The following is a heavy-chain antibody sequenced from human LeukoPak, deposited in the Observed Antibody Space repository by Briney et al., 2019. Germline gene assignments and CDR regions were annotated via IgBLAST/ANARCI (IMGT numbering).Heavy chain of an antibody. V-gene: IGHV3-23*01. D-gene: IGHD3-10*01. CDR3: AKDDSSTMGHFDY. J-gene: IGHJ4*02. CDR2: IRGSGGST. CDR1: GFTFSSYA. Sequence: PGGSLRLSCAASGFTFSSYAMSWVRQAPGEGLEWVSAIRGSGGSTYYADSVKGRFTISRDNSKNTLYLQMNSLRAEDTAVYYCAKDDSSTMGHFDYWGQGTLVTVSS.